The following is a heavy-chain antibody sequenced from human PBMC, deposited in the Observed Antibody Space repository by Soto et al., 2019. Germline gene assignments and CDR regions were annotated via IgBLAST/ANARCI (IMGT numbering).Heavy chain of an antibody. CDR3: AAANSYGSGSYYLPRPDYYYYYGMDV. J-gene: IGHJ6*02. Sequence: SVKVSCKASGFTFTSSAVQWVRQARGQRLEWIGWIVVGSGNTNYAQKFQERVTITRDMSTSTAYMELSSLGSEDTAVYYCAAANSYGSGSYYLPRPDYYYYYGMDVWGQGTTVTVSS. CDR1: GFTFTSSA. V-gene: IGHV1-58*01. CDR2: IVVGSGNT. D-gene: IGHD3-10*01.